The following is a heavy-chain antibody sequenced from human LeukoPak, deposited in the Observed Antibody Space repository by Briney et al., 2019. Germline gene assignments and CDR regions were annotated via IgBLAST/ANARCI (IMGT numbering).Heavy chain of an antibody. CDR2: IWYDETNK. Sequence: GGSLRLSCAASGFIFSSYGMYWVRQAPGKGLEWVAVIWYDETNKYYGDSVKGRFTISRDNSKNTLYLQMDSLRAEDTAVYYCAKSVRSRKLYKEDALDIWGQGTKVTASS. V-gene: IGHV3-33*06. D-gene: IGHD2-15*01. CDR1: GFIFSSYG. CDR3: AKSVRSRKLYKEDALDI. J-gene: IGHJ3*02.